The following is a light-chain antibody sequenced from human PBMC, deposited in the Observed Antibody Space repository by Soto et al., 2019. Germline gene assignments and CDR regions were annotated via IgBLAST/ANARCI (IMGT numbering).Light chain of an antibody. V-gene: IGLV2-11*01. Sequence: QSALTQPRSVSGSPGQSVTLSCTGTSSDVGGYNYVSWYQQHPGKAPKLMISDVSKRPSGVPHRFSGSKSGNTASLTISGLQAEDEADYYCCSYAGSYTFEVFGGGTKLAVL. CDR2: DVS. CDR3: CSYAGSYTFEV. J-gene: IGLJ2*01. CDR1: SSDVGGYNY.